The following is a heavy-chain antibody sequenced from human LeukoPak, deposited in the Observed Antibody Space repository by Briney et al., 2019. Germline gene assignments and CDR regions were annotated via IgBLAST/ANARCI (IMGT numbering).Heavy chain of an antibody. CDR3: ATTNDGGGYQWGDFFDF. CDR1: GGTSNSHA. D-gene: IGHD3-22*01. CDR2: IIPNLGTT. J-gene: IGHJ4*02. Sequence: WASVKVSCTASGGTSNSHAISWVRQAPGQGLEWMGRIIPNLGTTNRAQNFQDRVTLTADKSTNTAYMELTSLTSDDTAVYYCATTNDGGGYQWGDFFDFWGQGTLVTVSS. V-gene: IGHV1-69*04.